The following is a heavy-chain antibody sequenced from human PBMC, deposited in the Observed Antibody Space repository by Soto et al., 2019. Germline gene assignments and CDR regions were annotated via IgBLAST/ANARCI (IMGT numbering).Heavy chain of an antibody. V-gene: IGHV1-46*01. Sequence: ASVKVSCKASGFDFTDHYIHWVRQAPGQGLEWMGIISPDGGSTRYSQQFQASITMTRDTSTSTVYMELSSLRSEDTAIYYCARAPRGGVIIVITWAQIDYWGQGTMVTVSS. CDR3: ARAPRGGVIIVITWAQIDY. CDR2: ISPDGGST. J-gene: IGHJ4*02. D-gene: IGHD3-10*01. CDR1: GFDFTDHY.